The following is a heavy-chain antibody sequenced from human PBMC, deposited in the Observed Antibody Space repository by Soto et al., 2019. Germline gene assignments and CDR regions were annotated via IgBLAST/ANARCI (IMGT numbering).Heavy chain of an antibody. V-gene: IGHV3-48*01. D-gene: IGHD6-13*01. J-gene: IGHJ4*02. CDR2: ISSSSSTI. CDR1: GFTFSTYS. CDR3: ARGSSNWAYYFDF. Sequence: HPGGSLRLSCAASGFTFSTYSMNWVRQAPGKGLEWVSYISSSSSTIFYTDSVKGRFTVSRDNAKNSLYLQMNSLRAEDTAVYYCARGSSNWAYYFDFWGQGTLVTVSS.